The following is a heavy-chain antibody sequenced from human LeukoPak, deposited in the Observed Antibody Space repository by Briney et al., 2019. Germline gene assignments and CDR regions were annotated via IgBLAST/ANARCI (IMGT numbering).Heavy chain of an antibody. Sequence: GGSLRLSCAASGFTFDDYAMHWVRQAPGKGLEWVSGISWNSGSIGYADSVKGRFTISRDNAKNSLYLQMNSLRAEDTAVYYCAKDPVGNWNYFDYWGQGTLVTVSS. V-gene: IGHV3-9*01. CDR1: GFTFDDYA. CDR2: ISWNSGSI. D-gene: IGHD1-20*01. CDR3: AKDPVGNWNYFDY. J-gene: IGHJ4*02.